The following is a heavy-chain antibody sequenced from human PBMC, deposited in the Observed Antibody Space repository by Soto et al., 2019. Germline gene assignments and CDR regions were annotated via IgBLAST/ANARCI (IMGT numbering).Heavy chain of an antibody. Sequence: GGSLRLSCAASGFTFSSYGMHWVRQAPGKGLEWVAVISYDGSNKYYADSMKGRFTISRDNSKNTLYLQMNSLRAEDTAVYYCAKSWVQLWSGGFDYWGQGTLVTVSS. V-gene: IGHV3-30*18. CDR2: ISYDGSNK. CDR1: GFTFSSYG. J-gene: IGHJ4*02. D-gene: IGHD5-18*01. CDR3: AKSWVQLWSGGFDY.